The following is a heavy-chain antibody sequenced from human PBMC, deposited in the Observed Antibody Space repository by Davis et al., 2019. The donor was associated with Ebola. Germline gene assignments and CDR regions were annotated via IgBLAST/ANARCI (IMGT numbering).Heavy chain of an antibody. CDR3: ARESPRGGYCDN. Sequence: PSETLSLTCTVSGGSISRYYWRWIRQPPGKGLEWIGEINHSGTTNYNPSLKSRVIISVDTSKNQFSLKLNSVTAADTAVYYCARESPRGGYCDNWGQGTLVTVSS. J-gene: IGHJ4*02. CDR1: GGSISRYY. V-gene: IGHV4-34*01. CDR2: INHSGTT. D-gene: IGHD3-10*01.